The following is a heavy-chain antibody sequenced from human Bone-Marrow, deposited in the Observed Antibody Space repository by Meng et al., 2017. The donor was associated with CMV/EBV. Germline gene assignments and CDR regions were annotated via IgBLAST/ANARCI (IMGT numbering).Heavy chain of an antibody. CDR2: ISSSSSYI. V-gene: IGHV3-21*01. CDR1: GFTFSSYS. J-gene: IGHJ4*02. D-gene: IGHD2-2*01. Sequence: GGSLRLSCAASGFTFSSYSMNWVRQAPGKGLEWVSSISSSSSYIYYADSVKGRFTISRDNAKNSLYLQMNSLRAEDTAVYYCARGHCSSTSCYRHYFDYWGQGTLATVSS. CDR3: ARGHCSSTSCYRHYFDY.